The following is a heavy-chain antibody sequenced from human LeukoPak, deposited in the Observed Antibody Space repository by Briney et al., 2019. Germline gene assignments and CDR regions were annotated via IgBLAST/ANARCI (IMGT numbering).Heavy chain of an antibody. CDR3: ARAYCSGGSCYRWDAFDI. V-gene: IGHV1-69*13. CDR2: IIPIFDTA. Sequence: SVKVSCKASGGTFSSYAISWVRQAPGQGLEWMGGIIPIFDTANYAQKFQGRVTITADESTSTAYMELSSLRSEDTAVYYCARAYCSGGSCYRWDAFDIWGQGTMVTVSS. J-gene: IGHJ3*02. CDR1: GGTFSSYA. D-gene: IGHD2-15*01.